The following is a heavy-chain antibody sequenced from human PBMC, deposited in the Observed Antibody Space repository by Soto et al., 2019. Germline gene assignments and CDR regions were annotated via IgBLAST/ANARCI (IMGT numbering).Heavy chain of an antibody. D-gene: IGHD2-2*01. J-gene: IGHJ6*02. CDR1: GGTFSSYA. CDR2: IIPIFGTA. CDR3: ARVGPHCSSTSCPYYYYGMDV. Sequence: QVQLVQSGAEVKKPGSSVKVSCKASGGTFSSYAISWVRQAPGQGLEWMGGIIPIFGTANYAQKFQGRVTITADESMSTAYMELSSLRSEDTAVYYCARVGPHCSSTSCPYYYYGMDVWGQGTTVTVSS. V-gene: IGHV1-69*01.